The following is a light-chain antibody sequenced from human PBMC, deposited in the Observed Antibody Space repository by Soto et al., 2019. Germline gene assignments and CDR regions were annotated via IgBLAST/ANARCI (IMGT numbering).Light chain of an antibody. CDR2: DAS. V-gene: IGKV3-11*01. CDR3: KHRYNWLIT. J-gene: IGKJ5*01. Sequence: EIVFRPSPATLSLSPGERATLSCRARRIISRYLAWYQQKPGQTPRLLIYDASNRATGIPARFSGSGSGTDLTLKMSRLENEDFAVYYCKHRYNWLITFGEGTRLEIK. CDR1: RIISRY.